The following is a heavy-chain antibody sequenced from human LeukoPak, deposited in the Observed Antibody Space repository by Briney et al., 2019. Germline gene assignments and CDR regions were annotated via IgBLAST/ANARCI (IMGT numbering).Heavy chain of an antibody. CDR1: GFTFDDYA. CDR2: ITWNSGTI. CDR3: AKDVTGTGAFDI. Sequence: GGSLRLSCAASGFTFDDYAMHWVRQGPGKGLEWVSGITWNSGTIGYADSMKGRFTISRDNAKNSLYLQMNSLRAEDTALYYCAKDVTGTGAFDIWGQGTMVTVSS. V-gene: IGHV3-9*01. J-gene: IGHJ3*02. D-gene: IGHD1-7*01.